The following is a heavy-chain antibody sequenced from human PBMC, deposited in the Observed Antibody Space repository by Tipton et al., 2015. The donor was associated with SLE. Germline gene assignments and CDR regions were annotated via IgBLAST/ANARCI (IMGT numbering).Heavy chain of an antibody. D-gene: IGHD3-10*01. J-gene: IGHJ5*02. CDR3: ASGGYYGSGSYYGGWFDP. CDR2: IYSSGST. Sequence: TLSLTCAVYGRSFSGYYWSWIRQPPGKGLEWIGYIYSSGSTNYNPSLKSRVTLSLDTSKNQFSLHLGSVTAADTAVYYFASGGYYGSGSYYGGWFDPWGQGTLVTVSS. V-gene: IGHV4-4*08. CDR1: GRSFSGYY.